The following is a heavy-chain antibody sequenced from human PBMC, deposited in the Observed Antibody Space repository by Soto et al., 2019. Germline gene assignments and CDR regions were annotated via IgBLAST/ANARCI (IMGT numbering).Heavy chain of an antibody. V-gene: IGHV3-21*01. CDR1: GFTFSSYS. CDR3: AKVTTMGSSWQTDY. J-gene: IGHJ4*02. CDR2: ISSSSNYI. D-gene: IGHD6-13*01. Sequence: GGSLRLSCAASGFTFSSYSMTWVRQAPGKGLEWVSSISSSSNYIDYADSVKGRFTISRDNAKNSLFLQMSSLRAEDTAVYYCAKVTTMGSSWQTDYWGQGTLVTVSS.